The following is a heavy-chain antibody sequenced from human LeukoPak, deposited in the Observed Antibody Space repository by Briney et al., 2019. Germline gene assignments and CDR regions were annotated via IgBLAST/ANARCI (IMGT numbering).Heavy chain of an antibody. CDR3: AKTRPLDSSSWSHGDY. Sequence: PGGSLRLSCAASGFTFSSYAMSWVRQAPGKGLEWVSAISNNGGYTYYADSVQGRFTISRDNSKSTLCLQMNSLRAEDTAVYYCAKTRPLDSSSWSHGDYWGQGTLVTVSS. CDR2: ISNNGGYT. V-gene: IGHV3-23*01. J-gene: IGHJ4*02. CDR1: GFTFSSYA. D-gene: IGHD6-13*01.